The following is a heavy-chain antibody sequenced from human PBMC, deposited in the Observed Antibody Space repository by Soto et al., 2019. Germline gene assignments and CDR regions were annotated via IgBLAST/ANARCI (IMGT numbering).Heavy chain of an antibody. CDR2: VNPSGGHT. D-gene: IGHD2-21*02. CDR3: ARGGHVVVVTAALDY. CDR1: GEPFPDYY. V-gene: IGHV1-46*01. J-gene: IGHJ4*02. Sequence: QVQLVQSGAEVKKPGASVKVSCKASGEPFPDYYIHWVRQAPGQGLEWMGTVNPSGGHTTYAQHFLGRMTMTRDTSASTLYMELTSLTSEDTAVYYCARGGHVVVVTAALDYWGQGTLVTVSS.